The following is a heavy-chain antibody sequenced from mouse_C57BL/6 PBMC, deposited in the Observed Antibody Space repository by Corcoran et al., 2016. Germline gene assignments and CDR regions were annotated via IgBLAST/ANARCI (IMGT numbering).Heavy chain of an antibody. D-gene: IGHD1-1*01. J-gene: IGHJ4*01. CDR3: AARGSSYDYYAMDY. V-gene: IGHV1-81*01. CDR1: GYTFTSYG. CDR2: IYPRSGNT. Sequence: QVQLQQSGAELSRPGASVKLSCKASGYTFTSYGICWVKQRTGQGLEWIGAIYPRSGNTYYNEKFKGKATLTADKSSSTAYMALRSLTSEDSAVYFGAARGSSYDYYAMDYWGQGTSVTVSS.